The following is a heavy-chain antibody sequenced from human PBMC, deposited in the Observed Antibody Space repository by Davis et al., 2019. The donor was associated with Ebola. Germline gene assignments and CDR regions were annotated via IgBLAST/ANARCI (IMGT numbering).Heavy chain of an antibody. Sequence: PGGSLRLSCTASGFTFGDYAMSWFRQAPGKGLEWVSSISSSSSYIYYADSVKGRFTISRDNAKNSLYLQVNSLRAEDTAVYYCARLYPGASAGRRYCSGGSCFPDYWGQGTLVTVSS. J-gene: IGHJ4*02. CDR1: GFTFGDYA. D-gene: IGHD2-15*01. V-gene: IGHV3-21*01. CDR2: ISSSSSYI. CDR3: ARLYPGASAGRRYCSGGSCFPDY.